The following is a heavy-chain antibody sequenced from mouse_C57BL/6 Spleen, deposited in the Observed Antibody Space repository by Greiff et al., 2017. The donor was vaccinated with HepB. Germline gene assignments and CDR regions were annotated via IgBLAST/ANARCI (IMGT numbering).Heavy chain of an antibody. V-gene: IGHV1-55*01. CDR1: GYTFTSYW. D-gene: IGHD3-2*02. Sequence: QVQLQQPGAELVKPGASVKMSCKASGYTFTSYWITWVKQRPGQGLEWIGDIYPGSGSTNYNEKFKSKATLTVDTSSSTAYMQLSSLTSEDSAVYYCARDSSGQNAWFAYWGQGTLVTVSA. J-gene: IGHJ3*01. CDR3: ARDSSGQNAWFAY. CDR2: IYPGSGST.